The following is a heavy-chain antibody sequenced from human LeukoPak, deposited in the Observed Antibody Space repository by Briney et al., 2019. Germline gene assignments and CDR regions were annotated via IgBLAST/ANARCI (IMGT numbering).Heavy chain of an antibody. Sequence: PGGSLRLSCTASGFSFSTYTMNWVRQAPGKGLEWVSAISGSGGSTYYADSVKGRFTISRDNSKNTVYLQMNSLRAEDTAVYYSAKGGYSSGFGMDVWGKGTTVTVSS. V-gene: IGHV3-23*01. J-gene: IGHJ6*04. D-gene: IGHD6-19*01. CDR2: ISGSGGST. CDR1: GFSFSTYT. CDR3: AKGGYSSGFGMDV.